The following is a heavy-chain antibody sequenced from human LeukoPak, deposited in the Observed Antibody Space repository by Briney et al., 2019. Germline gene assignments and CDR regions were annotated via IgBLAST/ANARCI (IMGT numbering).Heavy chain of an antibody. CDR2: ISATGTST. Sequence: QSGGSLRLSCAASGFTFSTYAVTWVRQAPGKGLEWVSAISATGTSTYYADSVKGRFTISRDNSKNTLYLQMNSLRAEDTAVYYCAKVGATLESYFDYWGQGTLVTVSS. J-gene: IGHJ4*02. CDR1: GFTFSTYA. CDR3: AKVGATLESYFDY. V-gene: IGHV3-23*01. D-gene: IGHD1-26*01.